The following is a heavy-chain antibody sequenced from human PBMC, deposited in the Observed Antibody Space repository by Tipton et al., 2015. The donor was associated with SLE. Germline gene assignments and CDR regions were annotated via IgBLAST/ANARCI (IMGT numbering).Heavy chain of an antibody. CDR3: AKGGGNWLDP. CDR2: INSDGSST. J-gene: IGHJ5*02. D-gene: IGHD3-16*01. Sequence: SLRLSCAASGFTFSSYWMHWVRQAPGKGLVWVSRINSDGSSTSYADSVKGRFTISRDNSKNTLYLQMNSLRAEDAAVYYCAKGGGNWLDPWGQGTLVTVSS. V-gene: IGHV3-74*01. CDR1: GFTFSSYW.